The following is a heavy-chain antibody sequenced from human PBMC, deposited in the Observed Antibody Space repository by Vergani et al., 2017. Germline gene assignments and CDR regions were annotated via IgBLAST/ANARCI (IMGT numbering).Heavy chain of an antibody. CDR1: GGSMSGYY. CDR3: ARGGIVHYYLDY. CDR2: IYYSGST. Sequence: QVRLQESGPGLVKPSETLSLTCSVSGGSMSGYYWSWIRQHPGKGLEWIGYIYYSGSTYYNPSLKSRVTISVDTSKNPVSLKRSSVTAADTAVYYCARGGIVHYYLDYWGQGTLVTVSS. V-gene: IGHV4-31*03. D-gene: IGHD2-21*01. J-gene: IGHJ4*02.